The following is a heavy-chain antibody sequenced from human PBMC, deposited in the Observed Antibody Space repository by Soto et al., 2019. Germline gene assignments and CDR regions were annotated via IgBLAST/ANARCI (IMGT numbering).Heavy chain of an antibody. CDR3: ARAQGLKDLPRYYGMDV. V-gene: IGHV1-3*05. D-gene: IGHD6-19*01. CDR2: INAGNGNT. J-gene: IGHJ6*02. CDR1: GYTFTSYA. Sequence: QVQLVQSGAEEKKPGASVKVSCKASGYTFTSYAMHWVRQAPGQRLEWMGWINAGNGNTKYSQKFQGRVTITRDTSASTAYMELSSLRSEDTAVYYCARAQGLKDLPRYYGMDVWGQGTTVTVSS.